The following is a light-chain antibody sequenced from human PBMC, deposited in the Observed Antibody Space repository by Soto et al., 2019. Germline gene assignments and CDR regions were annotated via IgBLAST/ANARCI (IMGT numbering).Light chain of an antibody. Sequence: EIVLTQSPGTLSLSPGERATLSCRASQSISSTYLTWYHQRPGQAPRLLIYGASNRATGIPARFSGSGSGTDFSLTISSLEPEDFAVYYCQQRSNWPITFGLGTRLEIK. CDR1: QSISSTY. CDR3: QQRSNWPIT. CDR2: GAS. V-gene: IGKV3-11*01. J-gene: IGKJ5*01.